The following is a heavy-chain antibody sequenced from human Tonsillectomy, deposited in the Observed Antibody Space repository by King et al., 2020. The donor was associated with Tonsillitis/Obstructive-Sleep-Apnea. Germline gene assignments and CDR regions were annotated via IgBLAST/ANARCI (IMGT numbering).Heavy chain of an antibody. D-gene: IGHD1-26*01. V-gene: IGHV3-21*01. CDR3: AREPYSGGYYAYYFYYMDV. CDR1: GFTFSNYN. CDR2: ITSSSSNI. Sequence: VQLVESGGGLVKPGGSLRLSCTASGFTFSNYNMNWVRQAPGKELEWLSSITSSSSNIYYPDSVKGRITISRDNAKNSLYLQMTYLSAEDTAGYYCAREPYSGGYYAYYFYYMDVWGKGTTVTVSS. J-gene: IGHJ6*03.